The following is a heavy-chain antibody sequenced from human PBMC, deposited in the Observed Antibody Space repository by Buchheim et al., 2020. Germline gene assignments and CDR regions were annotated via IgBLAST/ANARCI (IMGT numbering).Heavy chain of an antibody. CDR1: GFTFSSYW. J-gene: IGHJ6*03. CDR2: IKQDGSEK. D-gene: IGHD4-17*01. Sequence: EVQLVESGGGLVQPGGSLRLSCAASGFTFSSYWMSWVRQAPGKGLEWVANIKQDGSEKYYVDSVKGRFTISRDNAKNSLYLQMNSLRAEDTAVYYCARDRTTWAEYYYYYMDVWGKGTT. V-gene: IGHV3-7*03. CDR3: ARDRTTWAEYYYYYMDV.